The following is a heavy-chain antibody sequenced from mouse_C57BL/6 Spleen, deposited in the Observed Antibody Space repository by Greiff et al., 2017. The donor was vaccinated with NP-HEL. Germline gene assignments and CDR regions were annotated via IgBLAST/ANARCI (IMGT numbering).Heavy chain of an antibody. D-gene: IGHD1-1*01. CDR1: GYTFTSYW. CDR2: IYPGSGST. CDR3: ARYYYGSSLGGYFDV. Sequence: QVQLQQPGAELVKPGASVKMSCKASGYTFTSYWITWVKQRPGQGLEWIGDIYPGSGSTNYNEKFKSKATLTVDTSSSTAYMQLSSLTSEDSAVYYCARYYYGSSLGGYFDVWGTGTTVTVSS. V-gene: IGHV1-55*01. J-gene: IGHJ1*03.